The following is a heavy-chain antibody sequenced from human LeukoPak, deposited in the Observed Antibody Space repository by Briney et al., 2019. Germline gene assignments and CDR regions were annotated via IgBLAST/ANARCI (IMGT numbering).Heavy chain of an antibody. CDR2: INERATII. Sequence: GGSLRLSCAASGFTFSNYWMHWVRHAPGKGLEWVSRINERATIISYADSVKGRFTISRENARNTLYLQMNSLTAEDTAVYYCVRDLILVWTPGDDFDHGGQGTLVTVSS. CDR3: VRDLILVWTPGDDFDH. V-gene: IGHV3-74*01. CDR1: GFTFSNYW. J-gene: IGHJ4*02. D-gene: IGHD2-15*01.